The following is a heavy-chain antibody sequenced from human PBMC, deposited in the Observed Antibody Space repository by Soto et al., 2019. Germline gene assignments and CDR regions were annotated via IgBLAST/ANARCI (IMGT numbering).Heavy chain of an antibody. Sequence: PPETLSPTLYVSGGAIKRGGYFWSLVRHHPGKGLEWIGYISYIGNTNYNPSLKSRLTMSVDTSKNQFSLKLRSVTAWDTAVYYCARDKNWGYHRFDPWGQGTLVPVSS. J-gene: IGHJ5*02. CDR1: GGAIKRGGYF. D-gene: IGHD7-27*01. V-gene: IGHV4-31*02. CDR2: ISYIGNT. CDR3: ARDKNWGYHRFDP.